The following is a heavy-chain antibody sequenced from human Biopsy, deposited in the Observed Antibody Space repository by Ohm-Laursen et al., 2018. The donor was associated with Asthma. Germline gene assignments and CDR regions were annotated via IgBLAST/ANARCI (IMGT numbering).Heavy chain of an antibody. CDR2: IYYSGRT. D-gene: IGHD6-6*01. V-gene: IGHV4-39*02. Sequence: TLSLTCIVSGDAMSTSGSYWGWIRQSPGKGLEWIGSIYYSGRTYYNPSLESRVTISEYTTKNHFSLKVTSVTAADTAVYYCARAVSSSSYWYFDLWGRGDLVTVSS. J-gene: IGHJ2*01. CDR3: ARAVSSSSYWYFDL. CDR1: GDAMSTSGSY.